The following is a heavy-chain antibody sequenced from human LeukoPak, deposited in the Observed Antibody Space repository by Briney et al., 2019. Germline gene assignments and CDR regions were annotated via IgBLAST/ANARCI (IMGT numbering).Heavy chain of an antibody. D-gene: IGHD3-3*01. CDR3: ARVATSYYDFWSGYPAPRNWYFDL. Sequence: SETLSLTCTVSGGSVSSGSYYWSWIRQPPGKGLEWIGYIYYSGSTNYNPSLKSRVTISVDTSKNQFSLKLSSVTAAATAVYYCARVATSYYDFWSGYPAPRNWYFDLWGRGTLVTVSS. V-gene: IGHV4-61*01. CDR2: IYYSGST. J-gene: IGHJ2*01. CDR1: GGSVSSGSYY.